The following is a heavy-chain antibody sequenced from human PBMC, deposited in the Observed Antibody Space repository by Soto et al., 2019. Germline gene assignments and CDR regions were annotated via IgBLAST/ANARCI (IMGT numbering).Heavy chain of an antibody. J-gene: IGHJ6*02. CDR1: GGTFSSYA. V-gene: IGHV1-69*13. D-gene: IGHD6-13*01. CDR3: ARDQGAIAAAGTDYYYGMDV. Sequence: SGKVSCKASGGTFSSYAISWVRQVPGQGLEWMGGIIPIFGTANYAQKFQGRVTITADESTSTAYMELSSLRSEDTAVYYCARDQGAIAAAGTDYYYGMDVWGQGTTVTVSS. CDR2: IIPIFGTA.